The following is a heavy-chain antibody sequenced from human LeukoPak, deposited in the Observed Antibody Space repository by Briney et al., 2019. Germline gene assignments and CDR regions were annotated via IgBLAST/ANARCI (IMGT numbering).Heavy chain of an antibody. Sequence: ASMKVSCKASGYTFTSYWMHWVRQAPGQGLEWLGVINPNGGRTTYTQNFQGRVTMTRDTSTTTVYMELSRLRSEDTAVYYCARDFGINYGDYYYYYMDVWGKGTTVTVSS. D-gene: IGHD4-17*01. J-gene: IGHJ6*03. V-gene: IGHV1-46*01. CDR3: ARDFGINYGDYYYYYMDV. CDR1: GYTFTSYW. CDR2: INPNGGRT.